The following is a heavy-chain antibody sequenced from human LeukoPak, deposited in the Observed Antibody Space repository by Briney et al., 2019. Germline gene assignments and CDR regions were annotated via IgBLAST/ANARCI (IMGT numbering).Heavy chain of an antibody. V-gene: IGHV4-34*01. D-gene: IGHD2-2*01. CDR3: AREPGGNIVVVPAAPYGMDV. Sequence: PSETLSLTCAVYGGSFSGYYWSWIRQPPGKGLEWIGEINHSGSTNYNPSLKSRVTISVDTSKNQFSLKLSSVTAADTAVYYCAREPGGNIVVVPAAPYGMDVWGQGTTVTVSS. CDR1: GGSFSGYY. J-gene: IGHJ6*02. CDR2: INHSGST.